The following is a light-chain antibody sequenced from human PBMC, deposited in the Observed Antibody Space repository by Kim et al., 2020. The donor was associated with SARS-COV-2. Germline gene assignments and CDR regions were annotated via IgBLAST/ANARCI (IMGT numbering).Light chain of an antibody. CDR2: DVS. CDR3: CSYAGNYRGV. V-gene: IGLV2-11*01. Sequence: GQSVTISCTGTSSDVGGYNYVSWYQQHPGKAPKLMIYDVSKRPSGVPDRFSGSKSGNTASLTISGLQAEDEADYYCCSYAGNYRGVFGGGTKLTVL. J-gene: IGLJ3*02. CDR1: SSDVGGYNY.